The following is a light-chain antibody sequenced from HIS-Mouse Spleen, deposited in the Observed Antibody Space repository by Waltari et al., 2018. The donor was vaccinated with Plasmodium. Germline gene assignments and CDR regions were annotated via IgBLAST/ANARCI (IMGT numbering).Light chain of an antibody. CDR2: ADS. V-gene: IGLV3-10*01. CDR3: YSTDSSGNHRV. Sequence: SYELTQPPSVSVSPGPTARITCAGDALPKQYPYWYKQKSGQAPVPVIYADSKRPSGIPERFSGSSSGTMATLTISGAQVEDEADYYCYSTDSSGNHRVFGGGTKLTVL. J-gene: IGLJ3*02. CDR1: ALPKQY.